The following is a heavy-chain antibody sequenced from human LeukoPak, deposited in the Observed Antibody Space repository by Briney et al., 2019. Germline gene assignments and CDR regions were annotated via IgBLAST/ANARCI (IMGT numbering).Heavy chain of an antibody. CDR2: IIPILGIA. D-gene: IGHD5-18*01. CDR1: GGTFSSYA. Sequence: SVKVSFKASGGTFSSYAISWVRQAPGEGLEWMGRIIPILGIANYAQKFQGRLTITADKSTSTANAELNSLKSEDTAVYYCARVFVDTALWGQGTLVTVSS. J-gene: IGHJ4*02. V-gene: IGHV1-69*04. CDR3: ARVFVDTAL.